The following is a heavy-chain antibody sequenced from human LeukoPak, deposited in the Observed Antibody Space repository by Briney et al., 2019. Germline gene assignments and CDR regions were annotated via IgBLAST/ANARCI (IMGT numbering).Heavy chain of an antibody. CDR1: GGSISSFY. D-gene: IGHD1-26*01. V-gene: IGHV4-59*08. J-gene: IGHJ4*02. Sequence: SETLSLTCSVPGGSISSFYWTWIRQPPGKGLEWIGSIYYSGSADYNPSLKSRVTISVDTSKSQFSLRLSSVTAADTAVYFCARGVGATTQFDYWGQGTLVTVSS. CDR3: ARGVGATTQFDY. CDR2: IYYSGSA.